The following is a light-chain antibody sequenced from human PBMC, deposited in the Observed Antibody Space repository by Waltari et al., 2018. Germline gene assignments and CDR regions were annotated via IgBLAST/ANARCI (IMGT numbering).Light chain of an antibody. CDR2: DAS. CDR3: QQYNNWLYT. Sequence: ERVMTQSPATLSVHPGETATLSCRASQRASTNLAWYQQKVGQAPRLLIYDASIRATGVPARFSGSGAGTEFTLTITGLQSEDFAVYYCQQYNNWLYTFGQGTKLEIK. J-gene: IGKJ2*01. V-gene: IGKV3-15*01. CDR1: QRASTN.